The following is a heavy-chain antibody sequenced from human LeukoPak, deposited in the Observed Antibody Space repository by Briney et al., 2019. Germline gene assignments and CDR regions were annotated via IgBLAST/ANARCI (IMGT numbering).Heavy chain of an antibody. CDR1: GFTFSSYR. J-gene: IGHJ5*02. CDR3: AKSGGFFDT. Sequence: GGSLRLSCAASGFTFSSYRVYWVRQAPGKGLQWVANINEDETEKFYVDSVVGRFTISRDNGKNFLYLQMNSLRPEDTAVYYCAKSGGFFDTWGQGTLVTVSS. D-gene: IGHD1-26*01. V-gene: IGHV3-7*01. CDR2: INEDETEK.